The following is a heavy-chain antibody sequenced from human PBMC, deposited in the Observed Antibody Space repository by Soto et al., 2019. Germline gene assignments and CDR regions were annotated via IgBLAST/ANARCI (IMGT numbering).Heavy chain of an antibody. J-gene: IGHJ6*02. Sequence: PSETLSLTCSVSGVSITSYYWSWIRQSAGGGLEWMGRINTDGLSTYSPSFKSRLTMSLDTSKNQVSLRLISVTAADTAVYFCARVPVAVAATEDYYCLDVCGQGPTVTVSS. CDR3: ARVPVAVAATEDYYCLDV. V-gene: IGHV4-4*07. D-gene: IGHD2-15*01. CDR2: INTDGLS. CDR1: GVSITSYY.